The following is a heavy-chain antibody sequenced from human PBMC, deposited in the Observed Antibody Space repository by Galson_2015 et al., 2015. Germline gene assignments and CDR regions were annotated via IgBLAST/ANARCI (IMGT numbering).Heavy chain of an antibody. CDR1: GFTFSGYS. Sequence: SLRLSCAASGFTFSGYSMNWVRQAPGKGLEWVSYISSTSGAIYYADSVKGRFTISRDNAKNSLFLRLNSLRDEDTAVYYCARGSVDDFWSGYFHYFVYWGQGTLVTVSS. CDR2: ISSTSGAI. CDR3: ARGSVDDFWSGYFHYFVY. V-gene: IGHV3-48*02. J-gene: IGHJ4*02. D-gene: IGHD3-3*01.